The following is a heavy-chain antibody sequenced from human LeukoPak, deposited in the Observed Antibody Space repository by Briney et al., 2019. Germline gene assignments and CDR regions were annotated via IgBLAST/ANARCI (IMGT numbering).Heavy chain of an antibody. CDR3: ARDRDYVWGSYRPYALDI. Sequence: ASVKVSCKASGYTFTSYYMHWVRQAPGQGLEWMGIVNPSGGSTSYAQKFQGRVTMTRDTSTSTVYMELSSLRSEDTAVYYCARDRDYVWGSYRPYALDIWGQGTMVTVSS. V-gene: IGHV1-46*01. D-gene: IGHD3-16*02. J-gene: IGHJ3*02. CDR1: GYTFTSYY. CDR2: VNPSGGST.